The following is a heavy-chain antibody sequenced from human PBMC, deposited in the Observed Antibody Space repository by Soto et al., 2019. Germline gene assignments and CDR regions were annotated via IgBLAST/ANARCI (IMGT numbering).Heavy chain of an antibody. V-gene: IGHV3-23*01. CDR2: ISGSVGST. CDR3: ANSPSGWELQWFDP. J-gene: IGHJ5*02. D-gene: IGHD1-26*01. CDR1: GFTFSSYA. Sequence: EVQLLESGGGLVQPGGSLRLSCAASGFTFSSYAMSWVRQAPGKGLEWVSAISGSVGSTYYADSVKGRFTISRDKSKNSLYLQMNSLRAEDTAVYYCANSPSGWELQWFDPWGQGTLVTVSS.